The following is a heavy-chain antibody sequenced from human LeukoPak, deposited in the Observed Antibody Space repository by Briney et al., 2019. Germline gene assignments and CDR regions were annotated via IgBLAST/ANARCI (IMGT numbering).Heavy chain of an antibody. CDR2: IKPDGSEK. J-gene: IGHJ5*01. D-gene: IGHD3-22*01. Sequence: GGPLRLSCVGSGFSFSSYWMNWVRQAPGKGLEWVANIKPDGSEKNFVDSVKGRFTISRDNANNALYLQMYTLRDEDTAVYYCARDGQPIDYYDVDGYYVKWFDSWGQGTLVTVSS. CDR1: GFSFSSYW. CDR3: ARDGQPIDYYDVDGYYVKWFDS. V-gene: IGHV3-7*01.